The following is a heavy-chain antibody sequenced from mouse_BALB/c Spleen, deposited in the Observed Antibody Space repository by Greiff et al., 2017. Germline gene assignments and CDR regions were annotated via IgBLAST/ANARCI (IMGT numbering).Heavy chain of an antibody. CDR3: ARGGYSYWYFDV. J-gene: IGHJ1*01. D-gene: IGHD2-12*01. CDR1: GFTFSSYA. V-gene: IGHV5-6-5*01. Sequence: EVMLVESGGGLVKPRGSLKLSCAASGFTFSSYAMSWVRQTPEKRLEWVASISSGGSTYYPDSVKGRFTISRDNARNILYLQMSSLRSEDTAMYYCARGGYSYWYFDVWGAGTTVTVSS. CDR2: ISSGGST.